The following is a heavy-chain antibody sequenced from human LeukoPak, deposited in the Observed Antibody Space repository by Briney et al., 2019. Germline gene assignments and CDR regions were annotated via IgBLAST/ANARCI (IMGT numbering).Heavy chain of an antibody. J-gene: IGHJ4*02. D-gene: IGHD3-16*01. Sequence: PSETLSLTCTVSGGSISSYYWSWIRQPPGKGLEWIGYIYYSGSTNYNPSLKSRVTISVDTSKNQFSLKLSSATAADTAVYYCARHYDYVFDYFDYWGQGTLVTVSS. V-gene: IGHV4-59*08. CDR1: GGSISSYY. CDR2: IYYSGST. CDR3: ARHYDYVFDYFDY.